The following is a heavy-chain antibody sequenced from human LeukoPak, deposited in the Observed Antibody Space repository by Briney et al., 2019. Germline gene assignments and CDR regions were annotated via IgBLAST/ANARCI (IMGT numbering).Heavy chain of an antibody. D-gene: IGHD4-11*01. CDR1: GFTLSSYN. Sequence: GGSLRLSCVASGFTLSSYNMKWVRQAPEKRLEWVSSISWRSSDIEYADSVKGRFTISRDIDKKSLYLQMNSLRVEDTAVYYCARDLLYSNYDEYFQHWGQGTLVTVSS. J-gene: IGHJ1*01. V-gene: IGHV3-21*01. CDR3: ARDLLYSNYDEYFQH. CDR2: ISWRSSDI.